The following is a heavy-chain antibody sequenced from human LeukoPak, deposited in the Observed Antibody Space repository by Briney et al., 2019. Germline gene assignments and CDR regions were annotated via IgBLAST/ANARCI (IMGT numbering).Heavy chain of an antibody. Sequence: GGSLRLSCAASGLSFSNYVMHWVRQAPGKGLEYVSAIMPNGETRVYANSMKGRFTISRDNSKNTLYLQMGSLRAEDMAIYYCARDRDGGFAFDIWGQGTLVTVSS. CDR2: IMPNGETR. CDR1: GLSFSNYV. CDR3: ARDRDGGFAFDI. V-gene: IGHV3-64*01. J-gene: IGHJ3*02. D-gene: IGHD2-15*01.